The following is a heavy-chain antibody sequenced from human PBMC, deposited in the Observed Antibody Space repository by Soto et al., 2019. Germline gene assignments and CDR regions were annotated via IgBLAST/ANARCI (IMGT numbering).Heavy chain of an antibody. V-gene: IGHV4-31*03. CDR1: GGSISSGGYY. J-gene: IGHJ3*02. CDR3: ARVISSSAAFDI. D-gene: IGHD6-6*01. Sequence: SETLSLTCTVSGGSISSGGYYWSWIRQHPGKGLEWIGYIYYSGSTYYNPSLKSRVTISVDTSKNQFSLKLSSVTAADTAVYYCARVISSSAAFDIWSQGTMVTVSS. CDR2: IYYSGST.